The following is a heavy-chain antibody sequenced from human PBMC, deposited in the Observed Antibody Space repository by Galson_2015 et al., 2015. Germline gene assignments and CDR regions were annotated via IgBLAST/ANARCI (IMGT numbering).Heavy chain of an antibody. CDR1: GFTFSRYA. V-gene: IGHV3-30*04. CDR2: ISYDGTNK. CDR3: ARDWIAGPVEYYDSSGYGRFDN. Sequence: SLRLSCAVSGFTFSRYAMHWVRRAPGKGLDWVALISYDGTNKYYAASVKGRFTISRDNSKNILYLHMSSLRPEDTAVYYCARDWIAGPVEYYDSSGYGRFDNWGQGTLVTVSS. J-gene: IGHJ4*02. D-gene: IGHD3-22*01.